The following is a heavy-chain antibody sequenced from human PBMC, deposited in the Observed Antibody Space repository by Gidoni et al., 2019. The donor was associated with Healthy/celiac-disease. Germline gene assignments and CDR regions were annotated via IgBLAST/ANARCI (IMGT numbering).Heavy chain of an antibody. D-gene: IGHD3-22*01. CDR3: ARSDSSGDY. J-gene: IGHJ4*02. CDR1: GGSISSGSYY. CDR2: IYTSGST. V-gene: IGHV4-61*02. Sequence: QVQLQESGPGLVKPSQTLSLTCTVSGGSISSGSYYWSWIRQPAGKGLEWIGRIYTSGSTNYNPSLKSRVTISVDTSKNQFSLKLSSVTAADTAVYYCARSDSSGDYWGQGTLVTVSS.